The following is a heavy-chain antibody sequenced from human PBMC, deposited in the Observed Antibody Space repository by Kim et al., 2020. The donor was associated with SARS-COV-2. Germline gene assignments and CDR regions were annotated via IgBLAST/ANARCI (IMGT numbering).Heavy chain of an antibody. CDR1: GYTFTSYA. Sequence: ASVKVSCKASGYTFTSYAMHWVRQAPGQRLEWMGWINAGNGNTKYSQKLQGRVTITRDTSASTAYMELSSLRSEDTAVYYCAIRKSYYDILTGLYYYGMDVWGQGTTVTVSS. V-gene: IGHV1-3*01. D-gene: IGHD3-9*01. CDR3: AIRKSYYDILTGLYYYGMDV. J-gene: IGHJ6*02. CDR2: INAGNGNT.